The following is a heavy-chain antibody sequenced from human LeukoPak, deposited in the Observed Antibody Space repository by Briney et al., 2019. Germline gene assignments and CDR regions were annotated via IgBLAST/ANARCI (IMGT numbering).Heavy chain of an antibody. V-gene: IGHV3-53*01. Sequence: PGGSLRLSCAVSGFTISNTEMSWVRQVPGKGPEGVLVSYSGGTTYYADSVKGRFTISRDISKNTVDLQMNSLRVEDTAVYHCRGWLGSFDVWGQGTMVTVSS. CDR1: GFTISNTE. D-gene: IGHD6-19*01. J-gene: IGHJ3*01. CDR2: SYSGGTT. CDR3: RGWLGSFDV.